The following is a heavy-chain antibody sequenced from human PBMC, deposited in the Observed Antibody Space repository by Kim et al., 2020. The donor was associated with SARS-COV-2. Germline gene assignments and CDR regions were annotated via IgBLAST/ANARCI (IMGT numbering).Heavy chain of an antibody. CDR3: ARVSYDFWSGYPRYYYYYMDV. CDR2: IWYDGSNK. J-gene: IGHJ6*03. V-gene: IGHV3-33*01. CDR1: GFTFSSYG. Sequence: GRSLRLSCAASGFTFSSYGMHWVRQAPGKGLEWVAVIWYDGSNKYYADSVKGRFTISRDNSKNTLYLQMNSLRAEDTAVYYCARVSYDFWSGYPRYYYYYMDVWGKGTTVTVSS. D-gene: IGHD3-3*01.